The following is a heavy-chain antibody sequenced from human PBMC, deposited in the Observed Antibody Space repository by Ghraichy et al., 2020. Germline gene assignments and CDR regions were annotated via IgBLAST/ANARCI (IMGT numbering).Heavy chain of an antibody. Sequence: GGSLRLSCAASGFTFSSYGMHWVRQAPGKGLEWVAVISYDGSNKYYADSVKGRFTISRDNSKNTLYLQMNSLRAEDTAVYYCANIPIWGSYRSPVWGQGTLVTVSS. V-gene: IGHV3-30*18. D-gene: IGHD3-16*02. CDR3: ANIPIWGSYRSPV. CDR1: GFTFSSYG. J-gene: IGHJ4*02. CDR2: ISYDGSNK.